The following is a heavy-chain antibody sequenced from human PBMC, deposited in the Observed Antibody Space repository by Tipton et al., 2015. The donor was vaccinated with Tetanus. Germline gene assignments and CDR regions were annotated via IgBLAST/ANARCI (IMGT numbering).Heavy chain of an antibody. CDR2: IYYSGST. V-gene: IGHV4-61*01. Sequence: TLSLTCTVSGGSVSSGSYYWSWIRQPPGKGLEWIGYIYYSGSTNYNPSLKSRVTISVDTSKNQFSLKLSSVTAADTAVYYCARGFWFDPWGQGTLVTVSS. CDR3: ARGFWFDP. CDR1: GGSVSSGSYY. J-gene: IGHJ5*02.